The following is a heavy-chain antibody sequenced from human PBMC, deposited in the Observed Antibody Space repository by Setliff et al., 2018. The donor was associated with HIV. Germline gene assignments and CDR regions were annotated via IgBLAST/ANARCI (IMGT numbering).Heavy chain of an antibody. CDR1: GYSFTSHS. Sequence: ASVKVSCKASGYSFTSHSMHWVRQAPGQRLEWMGWINTGNGNTKYSQKFQDRVTITRDTSANTGYLEVTGLRFEDTAVYYCAKDRGVGATGSVFDIWGQGTMVTVSS. J-gene: IGHJ3*02. D-gene: IGHD1-26*01. CDR3: AKDRGVGATGSVFDI. V-gene: IGHV1-3*04. CDR2: INTGNGNT.